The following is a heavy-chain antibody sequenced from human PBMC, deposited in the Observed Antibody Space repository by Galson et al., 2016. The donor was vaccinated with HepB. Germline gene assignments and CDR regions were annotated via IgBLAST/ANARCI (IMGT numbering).Heavy chain of an antibody. CDR3: AKDISPQYDSFGYFTRRCMQK. J-gene: IGHJ1*01. Sequence: LRLSCAGSGVWFADHACHWVRQTPGESVGWVAGISWNNGRVGYADSAKGRLSITRDNTNNSLHLQMKTLRPGDTALYYCAKDISPQYDSFGYFTRRCMQKWGQGTLATVSS. D-gene: IGHD3-22*01. CDR2: ISWNNGRV. CDR1: GVWFADHA. V-gene: IGHV3-9*01.